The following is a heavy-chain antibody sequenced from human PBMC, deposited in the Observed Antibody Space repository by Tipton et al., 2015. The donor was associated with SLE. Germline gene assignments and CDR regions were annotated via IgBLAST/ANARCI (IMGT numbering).Heavy chain of an antibody. CDR2: ITDSGDTT. CDR3: ARVTTGAFDM. Sequence: QLVQSGGGLVKPGGSLRLSCAASGFTFSNYEMSWVSQAPGKGLEWVSSITDSGDTTYYAASVKGRFTISRDNAKNSLYLQMNSLRAEDTAVYYCARVTTGAFDMWGQGTKVTVSS. CDR1: GFTFSNYE. D-gene: IGHD1-14*01. V-gene: IGHV3-48*03. J-gene: IGHJ3*02.